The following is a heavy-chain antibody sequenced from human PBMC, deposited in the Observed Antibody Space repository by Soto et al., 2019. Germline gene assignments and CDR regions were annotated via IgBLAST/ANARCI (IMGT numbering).Heavy chain of an antibody. J-gene: IGHJ6*02. D-gene: IGHD1-26*01. CDR1: RYTFTTYD. CDR3: ARVREGGSWGYYYGMDV. V-gene: IGHV1-2*02. Sequence: ASVKVSCKGSRYTFTTYDIYWVRQAPGQGLEWMGWINPNSGGTNYAQKFQGRVTMTRDTSISTAYMELSRLRSDDAAVYYCARVREGGSWGYYYGMDVWGQGTTVTVSS. CDR2: INPNSGGT.